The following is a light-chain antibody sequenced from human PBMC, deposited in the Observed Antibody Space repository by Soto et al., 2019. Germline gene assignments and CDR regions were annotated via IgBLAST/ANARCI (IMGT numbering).Light chain of an antibody. J-gene: IGLJ1*01. CDR2: GVN. V-gene: IGLV2-8*01. Sequence: LTQPPSASGSPGQSVAISCTGTSSDVGGYSYVSWYQQHPGKAPKLMIYGVNKRPSGVPDRFSGSKSGNTASLTVSGLQAEDEADYYCSSYAGSSNVFGTGTKVTVL. CDR1: SSDVGGYSY. CDR3: SSYAGSSNV.